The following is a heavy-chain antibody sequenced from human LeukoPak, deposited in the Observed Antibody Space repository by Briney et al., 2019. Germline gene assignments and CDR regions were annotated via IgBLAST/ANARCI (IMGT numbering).Heavy chain of an antibody. Sequence: ASVNVSCKASGYTFTSYAMNWVRQAPGQGLEWMGWINTNTGNPTYAQGFTGRFVFSLDTSVSTAYLQISSLKAEDTAVYYCARSNGLTVTTRRRAFDPWGQGTLVTVSS. V-gene: IGHV7-4-1*02. D-gene: IGHD4-17*01. CDR2: INTNTGNP. J-gene: IGHJ5*02. CDR1: GYTFTSYA. CDR3: ARSNGLTVTTRRRAFDP.